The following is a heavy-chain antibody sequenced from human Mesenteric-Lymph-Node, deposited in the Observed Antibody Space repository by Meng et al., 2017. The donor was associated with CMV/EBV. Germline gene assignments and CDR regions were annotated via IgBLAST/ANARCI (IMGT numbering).Heavy chain of an antibody. CDR1: GYTFRSYG. CDR3: ARSHSLGGNRPFDY. Sequence: ASVKVSCKASGYTFRSYGISWVRQAPGQGLEWMGWISPYTGNTNYAQNVQGRVTMTTDTSTSTAYMELRSLTSDDAAVYYCARSHSLGGNRPFDYWGQGTLVTVSS. CDR2: ISPYTGNT. V-gene: IGHV1-18*01. D-gene: IGHD3-16*01. J-gene: IGHJ4*02.